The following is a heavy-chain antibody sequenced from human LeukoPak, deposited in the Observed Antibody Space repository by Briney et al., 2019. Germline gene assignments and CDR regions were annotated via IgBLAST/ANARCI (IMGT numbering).Heavy chain of an antibody. J-gene: IGHJ4*02. D-gene: IGHD2-2*01. CDR3: ARWVPPAQRYIDY. V-gene: IGHV3-48*02. CDR2: ISSSSSTI. CDR1: GFTFSSYS. Sequence: PGGSLRLSCAASGFTFSSYSMNWVRQAPGKGLEWISYISSSSSTIYYADSVKGRFTISRDNAKSSLHLQMNSLRDEDTAVYFCARWVPPAQRYIDYWGQGALVTVSS.